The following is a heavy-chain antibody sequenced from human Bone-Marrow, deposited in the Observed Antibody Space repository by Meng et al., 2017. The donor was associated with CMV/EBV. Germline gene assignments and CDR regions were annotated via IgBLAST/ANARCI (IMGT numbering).Heavy chain of an antibody. J-gene: IGHJ4*02. CDR2: IYYSGST. V-gene: IGHV4-39*07. Sequence: SETLSLTCTVSGGSISSSSYYWGWIRQPPGKGLEWIGSIYYSGSTNYNPSLKSRVTISVDTSKNQFSLKLSSVTAADTAVYYCASLTYCSSTSCYNSDYWGQGTLVTVSS. CDR1: GGSISSSSYY. CDR3: ASLTYCSSTSCYNSDY. D-gene: IGHD2-2*02.